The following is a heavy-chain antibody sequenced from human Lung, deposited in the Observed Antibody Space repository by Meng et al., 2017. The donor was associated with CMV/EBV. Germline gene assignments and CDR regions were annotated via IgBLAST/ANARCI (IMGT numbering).Heavy chain of an antibody. CDR1: GTSISTSNW. V-gene: IGHV4-4*02. J-gene: IGHJ4*02. CDR2: VYHSGYT. Sequence: GSLRLXCAVSGTSISTSNWWSWVRQPPGKGLEWIGEVYHSGYTNYNPSFKSRVSMSVDRSKNQFSLRLSSVTAADTAVYYCARVTEYGGNCFDSWGQGTLVNVSS. D-gene: IGHD4/OR15-4a*01. CDR3: ARVTEYGGNCFDS.